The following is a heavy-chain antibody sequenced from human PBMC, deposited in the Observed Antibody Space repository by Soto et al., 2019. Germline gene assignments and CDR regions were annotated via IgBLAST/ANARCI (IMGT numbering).Heavy chain of an antibody. CDR3: AREPRYYYDSSGYLNWFDP. V-gene: IGHV3-23*01. CDR1: GFTFNIYA. D-gene: IGHD3-22*01. Sequence: PGGSLRLSCAASGFTFNIYAMSWVRQAPGKGLEWVSAISGSGGGTYYADSVKGRFTISRDNAKNSLYLQMNSLRDEDTAVYYCAREPRYYYDSSGYLNWFDPWGQGTLVTVSS. J-gene: IGHJ5*02. CDR2: ISGSGGGT.